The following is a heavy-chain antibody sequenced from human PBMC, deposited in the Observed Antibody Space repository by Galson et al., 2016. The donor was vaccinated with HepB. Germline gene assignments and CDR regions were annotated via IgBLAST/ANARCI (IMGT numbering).Heavy chain of an antibody. CDR1: GFTFSNSG. J-gene: IGHJ4*02. Sequence: LSCAASGFTFSNSGMHWVRQAPGKGLEWVAVTWFDGTIKFYADSVKGRFTVSRDNSKNTMSLQMDSLRAEDTAVYFCARDPGYDSRGYYVGIDFWGQGILVTVSS. D-gene: IGHD3-22*01. V-gene: IGHV3-33*01. CDR2: TWFDGTIK. CDR3: ARDPGYDSRGYYVGIDF.